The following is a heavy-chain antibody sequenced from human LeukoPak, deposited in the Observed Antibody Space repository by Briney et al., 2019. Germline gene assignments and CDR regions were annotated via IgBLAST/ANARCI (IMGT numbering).Heavy chain of an antibody. J-gene: IGHJ4*02. Sequence: PGGSLRLSCVASGFPFSSYWMTWVRQAPGKGLEWVALISGSGSRGSGITGGNTYYADSVKGRFSISRDDSQNTVYLQMNSLRVEDTATYFCAKGRCGDSSCWYFDAWAKGTRVTVSP. CDR3: AKGRCGDSSCWYFDA. CDR2: ISGSGSRGSGITGGNT. V-gene: IGHV3-23*01. D-gene: IGHD6-13*01. CDR1: GFPFSSYW.